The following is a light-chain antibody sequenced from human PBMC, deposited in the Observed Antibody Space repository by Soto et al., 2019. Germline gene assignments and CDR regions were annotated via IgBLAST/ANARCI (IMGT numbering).Light chain of an antibody. J-gene: IGKJ3*01. V-gene: IGKV1-5*03. CDR1: QGISTW. CDR2: KAS. Sequence: DIQMTQSPSTLSASVGDRVTITCRASQGISTWLAWYQQKPGKAPKLLIYKASSLEGGVPSRFSGSGSGTEFNITVSSLQPDDFATYYCQEHYSGPPVAFGPGTKVDV. CDR3: QEHYSGPPVA.